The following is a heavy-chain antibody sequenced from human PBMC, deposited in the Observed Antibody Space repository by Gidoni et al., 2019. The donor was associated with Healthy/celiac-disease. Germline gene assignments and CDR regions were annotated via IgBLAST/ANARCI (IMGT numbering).Heavy chain of an antibody. D-gene: IGHD4-17*01. J-gene: IGHJ4*02. CDR1: GGSISSSSYY. V-gene: IGHV4-39*01. CDR2: IYYSGST. Sequence: QLQLQESGPGLVKPSETLSLTCTVSGGSISSSSYYWGWIRQPPGKGLEWIGSIYYSGSTYYNPSLKRRVTISVDTSKNQCSRKLSSVTAADTAVYYGAIGTNYGGKVGENYWGQGTLVTVSS. CDR3: AIGTNYGGKVGENY.